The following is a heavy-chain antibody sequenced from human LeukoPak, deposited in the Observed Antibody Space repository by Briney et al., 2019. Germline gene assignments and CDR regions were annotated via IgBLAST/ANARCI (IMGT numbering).Heavy chain of an antibody. J-gene: IGHJ4*02. V-gene: IGHV3-11*01. CDR1: GFTFSDRY. Sequence: GGSLRLSCATSGFTFSDRYMSWLRQAPGKGLEWVSHISGRSLEIHYADSVKGRFTVSRDNAKNSLYLQMNSLRAEDTAVYYCVRNGRSFDYWGQGTLVFVSS. D-gene: IGHD1-1*01. CDR2: ISGRSLEI. CDR3: VRNGRSFDY.